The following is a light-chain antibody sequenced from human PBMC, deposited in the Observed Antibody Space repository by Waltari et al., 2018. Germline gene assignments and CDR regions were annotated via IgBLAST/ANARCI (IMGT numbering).Light chain of an antibody. CDR3: SSYTSSSTYV. Sequence: QSALTQPASVSGSPGQSITISCTGTSSDVGGFNYVSWYQQHPGKAPRLMIYDVNDVIKRPSGVSARFSGSKSGNTASLTISGLQAEDEADYYCSSYTSSSTYVFGTGTKVTVL. CDR1: SSDVGGFNY. J-gene: IGLJ1*01. CDR2: DVI. V-gene: IGLV2-14*03.